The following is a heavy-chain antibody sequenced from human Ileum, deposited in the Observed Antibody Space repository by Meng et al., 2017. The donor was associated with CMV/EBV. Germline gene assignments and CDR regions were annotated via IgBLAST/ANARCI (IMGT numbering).Heavy chain of an antibody. D-gene: IGHD3-22*01. J-gene: IGHJ4*02. CDR3: ARDKSARDSSAYDY. CDR1: GFTFNTYE. Sequence: GESLKISCAASGFTFNTYEMNWVRQAPGKGLGWVSYIGTSGTTIWYADSVRGRFTISRDNAKNTLYLQMDSLRAEDTAVYYCARDKSARDSSAYDYWGQGTLVTVSS. V-gene: IGHV3-48*03. CDR2: IGTSGTTI.